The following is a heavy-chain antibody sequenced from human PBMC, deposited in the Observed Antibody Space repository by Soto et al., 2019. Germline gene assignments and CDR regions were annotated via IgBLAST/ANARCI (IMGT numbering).Heavy chain of an antibody. D-gene: IGHD2-2*01. CDR2: IIPIFGTA. V-gene: IGHV1-69*01. CDR3: AXPVVPAAGSYYYYGMDV. CDR1: GGTFSSYA. Sequence: AVKVSCKASGGTFSSYAISWVRQAPGQGLEWMGGIIPIFGTANYAQKFQGRVTITADESTSTAYMELSSLRSEDTAVYYCAXPVVPAAGSYYYYGMDVWGQGTTVTVSS. J-gene: IGHJ6*01.